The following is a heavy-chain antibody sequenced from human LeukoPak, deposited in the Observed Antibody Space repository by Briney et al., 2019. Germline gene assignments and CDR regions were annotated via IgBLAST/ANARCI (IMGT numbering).Heavy chain of an antibody. J-gene: IGHJ4*02. D-gene: IGHD3-22*01. CDR1: GVSFSGYY. Sequence: PSETLSLTCAVYGVSFSGYYWSWIRQPPGKGLEWIGEINHSGSTNYNPSLKSRVTISVDTSKNQFSLKLSSVTAADTAVYYCARWYYYDSSGGDYWGQGTLVTVSS. V-gene: IGHV4-34*01. CDR2: INHSGST. CDR3: ARWYYYDSSGGDY.